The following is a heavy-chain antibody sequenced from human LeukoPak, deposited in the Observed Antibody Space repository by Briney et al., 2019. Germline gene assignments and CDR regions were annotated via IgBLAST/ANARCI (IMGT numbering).Heavy chain of an antibody. Sequence: ASVKVSCKASGYTFTGYYMHWVRQAPGQGLEWMGGCHPEEGETIYAQKFQGRVTMTEDTSTDTAYMELSSLRSEDTAVYYCATVSFWGQGTLVTVSS. CDR2: CHPEEGET. CDR3: ATVSF. V-gene: IGHV1-24*01. CDR1: GYTFTGYY. J-gene: IGHJ4*02. D-gene: IGHD2/OR15-2a*01.